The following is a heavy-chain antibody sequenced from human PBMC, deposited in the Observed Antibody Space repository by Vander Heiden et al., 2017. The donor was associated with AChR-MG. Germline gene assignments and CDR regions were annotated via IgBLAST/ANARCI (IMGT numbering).Heavy chain of an antibody. CDR2: INHSENT. D-gene: IGHD3-16*01. J-gene: IGHJ6*03. CDR1: GETFNDYY. CDR3: ARVRINYKFLFYMDV. Sequence: QVRLQQWGAGLLKPSETPSLPCAVYGETFNDYYWSWIRQPPGKGLEWIGAINHSENTDHNPSLKSRVTMSVDTSKNQFSLKLTSVSAADTAVYYCARVRINYKFLFYMDVWGKGTTVTVSS. V-gene: IGHV4-34*01.